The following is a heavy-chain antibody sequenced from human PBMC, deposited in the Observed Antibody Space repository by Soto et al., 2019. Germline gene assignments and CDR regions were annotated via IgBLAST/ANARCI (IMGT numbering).Heavy chain of an antibody. V-gene: IGHV4-61*01. CDR3: ASEYTIGANWFDP. D-gene: IGHD3-16*01. CDR1: GVSVSSGSYY. Sequence: QVQLQESGPGLVKPSETLSLTCTVSGVSVSSGSYYWSWIRQPPGKGLEWIGYIYYSGSTNYNPSLKSRVTISVDTSKNQFSLKLSSVTAADTAVYYCASEYTIGANWFDPWGQGTLVTVSS. J-gene: IGHJ5*02. CDR2: IYYSGST.